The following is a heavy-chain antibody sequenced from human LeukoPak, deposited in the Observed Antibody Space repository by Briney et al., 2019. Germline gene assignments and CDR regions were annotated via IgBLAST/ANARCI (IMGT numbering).Heavy chain of an antibody. J-gene: IGHJ5*02. CDR1: GYSFTELS. CDR2: FDREDGER. V-gene: IGHV1-24*01. D-gene: IGHD1-26*01. Sequence: ASVKVSCKVSGYSFTELSMHWVRQAPGKGPEWMGSFDREDGERINTQKFQGRVTLTEDTSTDTAYMELINLRSEDTAVYYCASTLVGTTSGYSWGQGTLVIVSS. CDR3: ASTLVGTTSGYS.